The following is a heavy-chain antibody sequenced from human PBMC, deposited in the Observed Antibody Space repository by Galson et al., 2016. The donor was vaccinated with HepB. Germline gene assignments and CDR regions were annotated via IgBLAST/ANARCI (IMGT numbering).Heavy chain of an antibody. CDR2: IYAGDSDT. J-gene: IGHJ6*01. D-gene: IGHD1-26*01. Sequence: QSGAEVKKPGESLKISCMGSGFRLYNYWIGWARQMPGKGLEWMGIIYAGDSDTRYSLAFQGLVTISADKSLSTVYLQWNSLKASDTATYYCARCAGKWRAKVYSAMDVWGRGTTVTVSS. V-gene: IGHV5-51*01. CDR1: GFRLYNYW. CDR3: ARCAGKWRAKVYSAMDV.